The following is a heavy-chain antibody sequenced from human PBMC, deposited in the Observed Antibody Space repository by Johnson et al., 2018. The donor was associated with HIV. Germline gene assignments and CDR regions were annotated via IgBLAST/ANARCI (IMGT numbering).Heavy chain of an antibody. Sequence: VQLVESGGGLVQPGGSLTLSCAAPGFSVSSYYMTWVRQAPGKGLDWVSVISSGGDTYYADSVRGRFSISRDNSKNTLYLQMNRLRAEDTAVYYCVREMNAGNDAFDIWGQGTMVTVSS. CDR1: GFSVSSYY. CDR2: ISSGGDT. CDR3: VREMNAGNDAFDI. J-gene: IGHJ3*02. V-gene: IGHV3-66*01.